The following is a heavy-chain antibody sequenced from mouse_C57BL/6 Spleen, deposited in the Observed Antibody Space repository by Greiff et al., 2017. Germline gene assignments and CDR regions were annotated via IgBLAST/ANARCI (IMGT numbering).Heavy chain of an antibody. Sequence: VQLQQPGAELVKPGASVKMSCKASGYTFTSYWITWVKQRPGQGLEWIGDIYPGSGSTNYNEKFKSKATLTVDTASSTAYMQLSSLTSEDSAVYYCARDYGSSYWYFDVWGTGTTVTVSS. D-gene: IGHD1-1*01. V-gene: IGHV1-55*01. CDR2: IYPGSGST. CDR3: ARDYGSSYWYFDV. J-gene: IGHJ1*03. CDR1: GYTFTSYW.